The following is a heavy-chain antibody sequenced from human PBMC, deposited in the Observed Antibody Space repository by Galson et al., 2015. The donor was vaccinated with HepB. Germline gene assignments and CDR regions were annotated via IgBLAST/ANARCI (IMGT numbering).Heavy chain of an antibody. CDR1: GYTFTSYA. CDR3: ARDRGSSWYFQH. D-gene: IGHD6-13*01. Sequence: SVKVSCKASGYTFTSYAMHWVRQAPGQRLEWMGWINAGNGNTKYSQKFQGRVTITRDKSASTAYMELSSLRSEDTAVYYCARDRGSSWYFQHWGQGTLVTVSS. CDR2: INAGNGNT. J-gene: IGHJ1*01. V-gene: IGHV1-3*01.